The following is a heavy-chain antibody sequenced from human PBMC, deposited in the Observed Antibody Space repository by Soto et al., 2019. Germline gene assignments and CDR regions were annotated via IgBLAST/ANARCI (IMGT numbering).Heavy chain of an antibody. CDR2: IYTSGST. J-gene: IGHJ4*02. Sequence: TETLSLTCTVSGGSISSYYWSWIRQPAGKGLEWIGRIYTSGSTNYNPSLKSRVTMSVDTSKNQFSLKLSSVTAADQAVFYCAKKNFVVVPFPKIFDSWGQETLVPLPS. CDR3: AKKNFVVVPFPKIFDS. V-gene: IGHV4-4*07. D-gene: IGHD2-2*01. CDR1: GGSISSYY.